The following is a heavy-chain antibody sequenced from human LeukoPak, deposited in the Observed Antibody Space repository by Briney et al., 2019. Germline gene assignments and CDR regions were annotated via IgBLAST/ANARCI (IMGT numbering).Heavy chain of an antibody. CDR2: IYYSGST. Sequence: SETLSLTCTVSGGSISSGGYYWSWIRQHPGKGLEWIGYIYYSGSTYYNPSLKSRVTISVDTSKNQLSLKLSSVTAADTAVYYCAREETTVTHNWFDPWGQGTLVTVSS. D-gene: IGHD4-17*01. J-gene: IGHJ5*02. CDR1: GGSISSGGYY. CDR3: AREETTVTHNWFDP. V-gene: IGHV4-31*03.